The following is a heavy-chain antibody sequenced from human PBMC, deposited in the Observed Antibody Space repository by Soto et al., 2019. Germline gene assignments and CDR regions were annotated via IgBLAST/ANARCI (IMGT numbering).Heavy chain of an antibody. CDR1: GGSISSSSYY. CDR2: IYYSGIT. Sequence: SETLSLTCTVSGGSISSSSYYWGWIRQPPGKGLEWIGNIYYSGITYYNPSLKSRVTISLDTSKSQFSLRLSSVTAEDTALYYCARLKQLVPTDWGQGTLVTVSS. V-gene: IGHV4-39*01. CDR3: ARLKQLVPTD. D-gene: IGHD1-1*01. J-gene: IGHJ4*02.